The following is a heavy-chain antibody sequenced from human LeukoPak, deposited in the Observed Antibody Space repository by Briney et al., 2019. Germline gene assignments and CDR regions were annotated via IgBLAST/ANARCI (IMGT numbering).Heavy chain of an antibody. CDR2: IYTSGST. CDR1: GGSISSYY. Sequence: KVSETLSLTCTVSGGSISSYYWSWIRQPAGKGLEWIGRIYTSGSTNYNPSLKSRVTMSVDTSKNQFSLKLSSVTAADTAVYYCARDSLPNRYYYGSGSSLHGMDVWGQGTTVTVSS. J-gene: IGHJ6*02. CDR3: ARDSLPNRYYYGSGSSLHGMDV. D-gene: IGHD3-10*01. V-gene: IGHV4-4*07.